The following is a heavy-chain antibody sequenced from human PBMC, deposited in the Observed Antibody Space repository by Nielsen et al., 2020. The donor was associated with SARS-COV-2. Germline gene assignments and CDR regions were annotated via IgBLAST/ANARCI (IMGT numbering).Heavy chain of an antibody. CDR1: GFTFSSYS. CDR2: ISSSSSYI. D-gene: IGHD3-3*01. Sequence: GESLKISCAASGFTFSSYSMNWVRQAPGKGLEWVSSISSSSSYIYYADSVKGRFTISRDNAKNSLYLQMNSLRAEDTAVYYCAREGTHYDFWSGYYLDNWFDPWGQGTLVTVSS. J-gene: IGHJ5*02. V-gene: IGHV3-21*01. CDR3: AREGTHYDFWSGYYLDNWFDP.